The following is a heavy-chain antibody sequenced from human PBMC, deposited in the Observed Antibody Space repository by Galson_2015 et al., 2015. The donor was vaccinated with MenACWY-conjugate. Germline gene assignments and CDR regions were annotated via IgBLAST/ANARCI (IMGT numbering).Heavy chain of an antibody. CDR1: GGSISSYY. CDR3: ARGPTHIAVAGTGNYYYYYGMDV. V-gene: IGHV4-34*01. J-gene: IGHJ6*02. CDR2: INHSGST. D-gene: IGHD6-19*01. Sequence: ETLSLTCTVSGGSISSYYWSWIRQPPGKGLEWIGEINHSGSTNYNPSLKSRVTISVDTSKNQFSLKLSSVTAADTAVYYCARGPTHIAVAGTGNYYYYYGMDVWGQGTTVTVSS.